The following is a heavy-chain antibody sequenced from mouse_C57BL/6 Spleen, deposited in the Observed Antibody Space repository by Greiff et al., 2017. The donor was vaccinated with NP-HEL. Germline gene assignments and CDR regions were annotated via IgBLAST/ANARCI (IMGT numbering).Heavy chain of an antibody. Sequence: EVQLQQSGTVLARPGASVKMSCTTSGYSFTSYWMHWVKQRPGQGLEWIGAIYPGNSDPSYNQKFKGKAKLTAVTAASTAYMELSSLTNKYAAVYDCTSEGAYGNYAWFAYWGQGTLVTVSA. CDR1: GYSFTSYW. V-gene: IGHV1-5*01. J-gene: IGHJ3*01. D-gene: IGHD2-10*02. CDR2: IYPGNSDP. CDR3: TSEGAYGNYAWFAY.